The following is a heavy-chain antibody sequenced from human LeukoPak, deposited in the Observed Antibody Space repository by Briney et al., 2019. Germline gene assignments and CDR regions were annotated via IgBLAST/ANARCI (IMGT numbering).Heavy chain of an antibody. D-gene: IGHD5-12*01. J-gene: IGHJ4*02. CDR3: ARMYSGYEDY. CDR1: GGSISNNNYY. CDR2: IYYSGST. Sequence: SETLSLTCTVSGGSISNNNYYWGWIRQPPGKGLEWIGTIYYSGSTYYNPSLKSRVTVSVDTSKNQFTLKLSSVTAADTTVYYSARMYSGYEDYWGQGTLVTVSS. V-gene: IGHV4-39*01.